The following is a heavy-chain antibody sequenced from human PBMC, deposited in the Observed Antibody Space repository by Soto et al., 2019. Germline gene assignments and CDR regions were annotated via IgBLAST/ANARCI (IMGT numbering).Heavy chain of an antibody. CDR2: INPNSGGT. CDR1: GYTFTGYY. CDR3: ARDRSPDYDFWSGYFDY. J-gene: IGHJ4*02. V-gene: IGHV1-2*04. D-gene: IGHD3-3*01. Sequence: GASVKVSCKASGYTFTGYYMHWVRQAPGQGLEWMGWINPNSGGTNYAQKFRGWVTMTRDTSISTAYMELSRLRSDDTAVYYCARDRSPDYDFWSGYFDYWGQGTLVTVSS.